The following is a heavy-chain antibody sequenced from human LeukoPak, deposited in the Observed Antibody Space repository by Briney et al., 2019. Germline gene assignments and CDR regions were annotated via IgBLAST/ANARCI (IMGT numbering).Heavy chain of an antibody. CDR2: MHPGGTT. Sequence: PSETLSLTCTVSGDSVRNYYWSWIRQSPGKGLEWIAFMHPGGTTKYSPSLMSRVAMSVDTSNNQFSLTLTSLTAADTAVYYCARYGVVIASTFYYMDVWGKGTAVTVSS. V-gene: IGHV4-59*02. CDR1: GDSVRNYY. CDR3: ARYGVVIASTFYYMDV. J-gene: IGHJ6*03. D-gene: IGHD2-15*01.